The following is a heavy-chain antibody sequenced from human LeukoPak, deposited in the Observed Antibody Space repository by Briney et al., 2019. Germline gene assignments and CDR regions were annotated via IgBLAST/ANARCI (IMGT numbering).Heavy chain of an antibody. J-gene: IGHJ6*04. V-gene: IGHV4-34*01. D-gene: IGHD2-2*01. CDR3: ARGGSSTHGMDV. CDR2: INDSGST. CDR1: GGTFSGYY. Sequence: PSETLSLTCAVYGGTFSGYYWSWIRQPPGKGLEWIGEINDSGSTNYNPALKSRVTISVDTSKNQFSLKLSSVTAADTAVYYCARGGSSTHGMDVWGKGTTITVSS.